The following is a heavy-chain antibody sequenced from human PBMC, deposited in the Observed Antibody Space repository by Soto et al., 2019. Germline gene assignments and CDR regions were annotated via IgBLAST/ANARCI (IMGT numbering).Heavy chain of an antibody. CDR3: ARDRRLNGIDV. Sequence: PSETLSLTCTVSGGSISSYYWSWIRQPPGKGLEWIGYIYYSGSTNYNPSLKSRVTISVDTSKNQFSLKLSSVTAADTAVYYCARDRRLNGIDVWGQGTTVTVYS. CDR1: GGSISSYY. CDR2: IYYSGST. J-gene: IGHJ6*02. D-gene: IGHD4-17*01. V-gene: IGHV4-59*01.